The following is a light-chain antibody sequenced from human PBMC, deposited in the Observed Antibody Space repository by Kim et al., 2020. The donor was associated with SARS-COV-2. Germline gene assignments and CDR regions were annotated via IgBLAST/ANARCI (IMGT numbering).Light chain of an antibody. J-gene: IGKJ1*01. V-gene: IGKV1-5*01. CDR2: DAS. Sequence: GDRVTITCRASQSINNWLAWYQQKPGKAPNLLIYDASTLESGVPSRFSGSRSGTEFTLTISSLQPDDFATYYCQQYNSYPRTFGQGTKVDIK. CDR1: QSINNW. CDR3: QQYNSYPRT.